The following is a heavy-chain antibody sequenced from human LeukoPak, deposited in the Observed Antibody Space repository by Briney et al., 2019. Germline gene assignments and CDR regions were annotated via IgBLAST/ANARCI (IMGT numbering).Heavy chain of an antibody. Sequence: ASVKVSCKASGYTFTSYAMHWVRQAPGQRLEWMGWINAGNGNTKYSQKFRGRVTITRDTSASTAYMELSSLRSEDTAVYYCASSRRITIFGVVTSQFDYWGQGTLVTVSS. V-gene: IGHV1-3*01. CDR3: ASSRRITIFGVVTSQFDY. CDR1: GYTFTSYA. J-gene: IGHJ4*02. D-gene: IGHD3-3*01. CDR2: INAGNGNT.